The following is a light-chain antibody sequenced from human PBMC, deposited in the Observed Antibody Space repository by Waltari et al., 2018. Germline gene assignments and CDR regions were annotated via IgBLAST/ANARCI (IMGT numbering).Light chain of an antibody. CDR2: WAS. Sequence: DIVMTQSPDSLALSLGERATIHCKSSQIIVHNSNNKTYLAWYQQKSGQPPKVLIYWASTRDFGVPDRFSGSGSATDFTLTISSLQAEDVAVYYCQQYYSSPQTFGQGTKVEIK. V-gene: IGKV4-1*01. CDR1: QIIVHNSNNKTY. J-gene: IGKJ1*01. CDR3: QQYYSSPQT.